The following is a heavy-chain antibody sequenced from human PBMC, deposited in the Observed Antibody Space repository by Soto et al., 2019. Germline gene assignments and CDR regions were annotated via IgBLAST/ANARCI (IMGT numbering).Heavy chain of an antibody. CDR2: IDPSDSYT. J-gene: IGHJ3*02. Sequence: GESLKISCKGSGYSFTSYWISWVRQMPGKGLEWMGRIDPSDSYTNYSPSFQGHVTISADKSISTTYLQWSSLKASDTAMYYCARHPLSGSYYGGAFDIWGQGTMVTVSS. V-gene: IGHV5-10-1*01. CDR3: ARHPLSGSYYGGAFDI. D-gene: IGHD1-26*01. CDR1: GYSFTSYW.